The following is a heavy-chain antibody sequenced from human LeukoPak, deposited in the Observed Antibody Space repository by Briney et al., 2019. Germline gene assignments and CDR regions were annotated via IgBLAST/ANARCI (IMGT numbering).Heavy chain of an antibody. CDR3: ARVHDFWSGYYTRGYFDY. J-gene: IGHJ4*02. CDR1: GGSISSHY. D-gene: IGHD3-3*01. Sequence: SETLSLTCTVSGGSISSHYWSWIRQPPGKGLEWIGYIYYSGSTNYNPSLKSRVTISVDTSMNQFSLKLSSVTAADTAVYYCARVHDFWSGYYTRGYFDYWGQGTLVTVSS. CDR2: IYYSGST. V-gene: IGHV4-59*11.